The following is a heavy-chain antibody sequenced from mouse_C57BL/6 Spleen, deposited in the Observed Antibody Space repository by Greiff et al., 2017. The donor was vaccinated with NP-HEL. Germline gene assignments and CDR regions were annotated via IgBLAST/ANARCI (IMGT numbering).Heavy chain of an antibody. CDR1: GYSITSGYY. Sequence: ESGPGLVKPSQSLSLTCSVTGYSITSGYYWNWIRQFPGNKLEWMGYISYDGSNNYNPSLKNRIPITRDTSKNQFFLKLNSMTTEDTATYYCASGSNYWYFDVWGTGTTVTVSS. CDR2: ISYDGSN. D-gene: IGHD1-1*01. V-gene: IGHV3-6*01. J-gene: IGHJ1*03. CDR3: ASGSNYWYFDV.